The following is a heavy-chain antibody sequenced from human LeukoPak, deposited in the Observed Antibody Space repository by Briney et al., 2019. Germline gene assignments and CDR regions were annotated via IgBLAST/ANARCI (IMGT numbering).Heavy chain of an antibody. V-gene: IGHV4-59*08. CDR1: GGSISSYY. CDR3: ARRMRGHSSSWYYWFDP. CDR2: IYYSGST. D-gene: IGHD6-13*01. Sequence: SETLSLTCTVSGGSISSYYWSWIRQPPGKGLEWIGYIYYSGSTNYNPSHKSRVTISVDTSKNQFSLKLSSVTAADTAAYYCARRMRGHSSSWYYWFDPWGQGTLVTVSS. J-gene: IGHJ5*02.